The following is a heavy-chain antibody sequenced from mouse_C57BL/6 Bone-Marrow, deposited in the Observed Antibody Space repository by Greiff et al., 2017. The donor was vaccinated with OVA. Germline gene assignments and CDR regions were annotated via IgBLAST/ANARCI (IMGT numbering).Heavy chain of an antibody. Sequence: QVQLQQPGAELVKPGASVKLSCKASGYTFTSYWMHWVKQRPGQGLEWIGMIHPNSGSTNYNEKFKSKATLTVDKSSSTAYMQLSSLTSEDSAVYYCTRTVVATSDYWGQGTTLTVSS. V-gene: IGHV1-64*01. J-gene: IGHJ2*01. CDR3: TRTVVATSDY. CDR2: IHPNSGST. CDR1: GYTFTSYW. D-gene: IGHD1-1*01.